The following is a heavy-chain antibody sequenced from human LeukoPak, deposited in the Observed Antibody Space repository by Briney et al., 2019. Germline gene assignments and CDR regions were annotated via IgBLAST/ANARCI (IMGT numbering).Heavy chain of an antibody. V-gene: IGHV3-23*01. D-gene: IGHD1-1*01. CDR2: ISGSGGST. CDR3: AKFKVERTGGYYFDY. Sequence: AGGSLRLSCAASGFTFSLYAMSWVRQAPGTGLEWVSAISGSGGSTYYADSVTGRFTISRDNSKNTLYLQMNSLRAEDTAVYYCAKFKVERTGGYYFDYWGQGTLVTVSS. J-gene: IGHJ4*02. CDR1: GFTFSLYA.